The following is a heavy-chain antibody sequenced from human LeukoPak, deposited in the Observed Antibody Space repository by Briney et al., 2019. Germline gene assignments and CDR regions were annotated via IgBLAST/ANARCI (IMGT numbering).Heavy chain of an antibody. CDR1: GGTFSSYA. Sequence: SVKVSCTASGGTFSSYAISWVRQAPGQGLEWMGGIIPIFGTANYAQKFQGRVTITADESTSTAYMELSSLRSEDTAVYYCASIAQAYCGGDCYWGFDYWGRGTLVTVSS. J-gene: IGHJ4*02. CDR3: ASIAQAYCGGDCYWGFDY. V-gene: IGHV1-69*13. CDR2: IIPIFGTA. D-gene: IGHD2-21*02.